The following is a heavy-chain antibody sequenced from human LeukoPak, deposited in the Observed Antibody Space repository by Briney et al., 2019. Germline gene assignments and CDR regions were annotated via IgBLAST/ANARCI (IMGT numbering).Heavy chain of an antibody. CDR1: GFTFSSYA. D-gene: IGHD4-23*01. CDR3: AKDNGGEYYYYYYGMDV. J-gene: IGHJ6*02. CDR2: ISGSGGST. V-gene: IGHV3-23*01. Sequence: LTGGSLRLSCAASGFTFSSYAMNWVRQAPGKGLEWVSTISGSGGSTYYADSVKGRFTISRDNSKNTLYLQMNSLRAEDTAVYHCAKDNGGEYYYYYYGMDVWGQGTTVTVSS.